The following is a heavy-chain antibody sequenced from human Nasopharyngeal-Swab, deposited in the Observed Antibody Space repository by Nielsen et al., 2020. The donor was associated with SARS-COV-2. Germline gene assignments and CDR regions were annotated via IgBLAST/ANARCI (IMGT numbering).Heavy chain of an antibody. V-gene: IGHV3-30-3*01. CDR3: ARDRGEDAGIDY. CDR1: GFTFSYYD. J-gene: IGHJ4*02. CDR2: TSSDESHK. D-gene: IGHD2-21*01. Sequence: GESLKISCAASGFTFSYYDMHWVRQAPGKGLEWVAVTSSDESHKYYASSVRDRFTISRDNSKNTLYLQMNSLRAEDTAVYYCARDRGEDAGIDYWSQGTLVTVAS.